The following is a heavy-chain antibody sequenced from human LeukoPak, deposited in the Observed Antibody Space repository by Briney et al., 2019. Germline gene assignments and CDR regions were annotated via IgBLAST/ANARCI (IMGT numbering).Heavy chain of an antibody. Sequence: GGALRLSCAASGFIFSSYGMHWVRQAPGKGLEWVALIWYDGSKSHHADSVKGRFTISRDNSKNTLYLEMNSLRAEDTAVYYCASMTTVTLDDAFDIWGQGTMVTVSS. CDR2: IWYDGSKS. CDR1: GFIFSSYG. CDR3: ASMTTVTLDDAFDI. D-gene: IGHD4-17*01. V-gene: IGHV3-33*01. J-gene: IGHJ3*02.